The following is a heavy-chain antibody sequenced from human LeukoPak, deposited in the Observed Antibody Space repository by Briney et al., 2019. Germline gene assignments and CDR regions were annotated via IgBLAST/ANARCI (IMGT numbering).Heavy chain of an antibody. CDR1: GGSISSSNW. J-gene: IGHJ6*03. CDR3: ARGRNYYMDV. V-gene: IGHV4-4*02. Sequence: SETLSLTCAVSGGSISSSNWWSWVRQPPGKGLEWIGEIYHSGSTNYNPSLKSRVTISVDTSKNQFSLKLSSVTAADTAVYYCARGRNYYMDVWGKGTTVTISS. CDR2: IYHSGST.